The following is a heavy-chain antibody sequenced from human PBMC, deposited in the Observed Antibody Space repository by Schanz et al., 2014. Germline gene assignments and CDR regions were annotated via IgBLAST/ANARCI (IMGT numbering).Heavy chain of an antibody. V-gene: IGHV3-30*19. Sequence: QAQLVESGGGVVQPGGSLRLSCAASRFAFSNCGMHWVRQSPGKGLEWVALISYDGTNKHYPDSVKGRFTISRDNSENTLFLQMNSLRPEDTALYYCARAERQLGTYFDFWGQGALVAVSS. J-gene: IGHJ4*02. D-gene: IGHD6-13*01. CDR1: RFAFSNCG. CDR2: ISYDGTNK. CDR3: ARAERQLGTYFDF.